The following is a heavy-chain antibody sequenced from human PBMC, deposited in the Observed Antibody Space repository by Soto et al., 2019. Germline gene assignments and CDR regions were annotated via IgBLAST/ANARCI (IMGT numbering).Heavy chain of an antibody. D-gene: IGHD6-19*01. V-gene: IGHV3-30-3*01. J-gene: IGHJ4*02. CDR3: ARHTRQWLLTGGYGC. CDR2: ISYDGSNK. CDR1: GFTFSSYA. Sequence: GGSLRLSCAASGFTFSSYAMHWVRQAPGKGLEWVAVISYDGSNKYYADSVKGRFTISRDNSKNTLYLQMNSLRAEDTAVYYCARHTRQWLLTGGYGCWGQGNLVTVSS.